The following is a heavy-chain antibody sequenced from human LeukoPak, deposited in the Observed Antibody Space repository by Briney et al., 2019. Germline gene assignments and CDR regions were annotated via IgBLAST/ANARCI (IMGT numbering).Heavy chain of an antibody. V-gene: IGHV4-4*07. J-gene: IGHJ4*02. CDR1: GGSISSYD. D-gene: IGHD3-9*01. CDR3: ARHYRREVLTGSQFDY. Sequence: PSEALSLTCTVSGGSISSYDWSWIRQAAGKGLEWIGLIYTSGSTSYNPSLKSRVTMSVDTSKNQFSLKLTSVTAADTAVYYCARHYRREVLTGSQFDYWGQGTLVTVSS. CDR2: IYTSGST.